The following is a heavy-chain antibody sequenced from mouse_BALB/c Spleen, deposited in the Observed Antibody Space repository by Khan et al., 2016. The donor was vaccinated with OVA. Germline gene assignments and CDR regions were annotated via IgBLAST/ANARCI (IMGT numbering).Heavy chain of an antibody. Sequence: QVQLKESGPGLVAPSQTLSITCTVSGFSLSNYGVHWVRQPPGKGLEWLGVIWAGGSKNHNSALMSRLSISKDDYKSQVFLKMNSLQTDDTAMYYCARAFYNGAWFAYWGQGTLVTVSA. J-gene: IGHJ3*01. D-gene: IGHD1-3*01. CDR1: GFSLSNYG. CDR2: IWAGGSK. V-gene: IGHV2-9*02. CDR3: ARAFYNGAWFAY.